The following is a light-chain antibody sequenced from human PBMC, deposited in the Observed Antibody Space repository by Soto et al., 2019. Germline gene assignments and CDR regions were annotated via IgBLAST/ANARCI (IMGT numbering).Light chain of an antibody. V-gene: IGLV2-14*01. J-gene: IGLJ1*01. Sequence: QSALTQPASVSGSPGQSITISCTGTSSDVGGYNYVSWYQQHPGKVPKLMIYDVSNRPSGVSNRFSGSKSGNTASLTISGLQDEDEADYYCSSYTSSSTLYVFGTGTKVTVL. CDR3: SSYTSSSTLYV. CDR1: SSDVGGYNY. CDR2: DVS.